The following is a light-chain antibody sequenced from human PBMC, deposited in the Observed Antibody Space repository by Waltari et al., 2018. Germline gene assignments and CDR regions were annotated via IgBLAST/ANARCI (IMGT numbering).Light chain of an antibody. J-gene: IGLJ3*02. CDR1: SGHSSHI. V-gene: IGLV4-69*01. Sequence: QLVLTQSPSASASLGASVKLTCTLSSGHSSHIIARLQQRPESGPRYLMKVNSDGSHYKGDDIPDRFSGSSSGAERYLTISSLQSEDEADYYCETGGHGTWVFGGGTKLTVL. CDR2: VNSDGSH. CDR3: ETGGHGTWV.